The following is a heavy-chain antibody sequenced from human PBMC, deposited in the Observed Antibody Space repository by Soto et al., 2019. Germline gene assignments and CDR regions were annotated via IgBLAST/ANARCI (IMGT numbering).Heavy chain of an antibody. V-gene: IGHV3-15*01. CDR1: GFTFSNAW. CDR2: IKTNSDGGTV. J-gene: IGHJ4*02. Sequence: EVHLVESGGGLVKAGGSLRLSCAASGFTFSNAWMSWVRQAPGKGLEWIGRIKTNSDGGTVDYASPVKGRFTISRDDSKSMLYLDLNSLKTENSGVYFCATVYCATTSCYAPFYYWGKGTLVTVSS. D-gene: IGHD2-2*01. CDR3: ATVYCATTSCYAPFYY.